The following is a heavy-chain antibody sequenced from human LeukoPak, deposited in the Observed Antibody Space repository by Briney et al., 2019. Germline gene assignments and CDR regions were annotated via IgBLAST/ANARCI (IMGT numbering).Heavy chain of an antibody. CDR1: GESLNYYY. D-gene: IGHD5-24*01. V-gene: IGHV4-34*12. CDR2: VFDGKTT. CDR3: ASGAWATRLHS. Sequence: SDTLSLTCAVYGESLNYYYWSWIRQSPEKGLEWIGEVFDGKTTNYNPSLKSRVTISAVTSSNQFSLNLKSVTAADTAVYYCASGAWATRLHSWAQGTLVTVSS. J-gene: IGHJ4*02.